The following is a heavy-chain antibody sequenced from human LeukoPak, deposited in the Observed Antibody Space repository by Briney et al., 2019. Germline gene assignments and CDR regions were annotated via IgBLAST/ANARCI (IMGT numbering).Heavy chain of an antibody. J-gene: IGHJ4*02. V-gene: IGHV3-30-3*01. CDR2: ISYDGSNK. D-gene: IGHD3-22*01. CDR1: GFTFSSYA. CDR3: AKDPSHYYDSSGHFDY. Sequence: GRSLRLSCAASGFTFSSYAMHWVRQAPGKGLEWVAVISYDGSNKYYADSVKGRFTISRDNSKNTLYLQMNSLRAEDTAVYYCAKDPSHYYDSSGHFDYWGQGTLVTVSS.